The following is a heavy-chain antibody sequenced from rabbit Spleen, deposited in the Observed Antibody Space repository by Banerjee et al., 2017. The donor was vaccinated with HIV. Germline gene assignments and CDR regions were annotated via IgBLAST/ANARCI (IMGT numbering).Heavy chain of an antibody. D-gene: IGHD4-1*01. J-gene: IGHJ4*01. Sequence: QEQLVESGGGLVQPEGSLTLTCKGFRFDFSSGYDMCWVRQAPGKGLEWVGCIYTGASGSTAYASWAKGRFTISKTSSTTVTLQMTSLTAADTATYFCARDLAGVIGWNFNLWGPGTLVTVS. CDR3: ARDLAGVIGWNFNL. CDR1: RFDFSSGYD. V-gene: IGHV1S45*01. CDR2: IYTGASGST.